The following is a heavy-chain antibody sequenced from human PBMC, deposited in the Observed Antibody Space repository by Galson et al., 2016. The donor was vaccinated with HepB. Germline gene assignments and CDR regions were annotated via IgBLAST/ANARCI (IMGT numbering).Heavy chain of an antibody. D-gene: IGHD2-15*01. J-gene: IGHJ6*02. CDR2: IYPGDSDT. CDR3: ARLGPLPYHYHCMDF. CDR1: GYSFTTYW. V-gene: IGHV5-51*01. Sequence: QSGAEVTKPGESLKISCKGSGYSFTTYWIAWVRQMPGKGLEWMGTIYPGDSDTRYSPSFQGHVTLSIDKSTNTAHLQWTSLQVSDSAIYYCARLGPLPYHYHCMDFWGRGTTVTVSS.